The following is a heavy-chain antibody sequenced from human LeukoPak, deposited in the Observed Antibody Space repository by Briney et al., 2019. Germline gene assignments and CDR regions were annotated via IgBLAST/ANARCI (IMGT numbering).Heavy chain of an antibody. Sequence: GGSLRLSCAASGFGFSNYWMSWVRQAPGKGLEWVSYISSSGSTVYYADSVKGRFTISRDNAKNSLYLQMNSLRAEDTAVYYCARDPNRIVGAHIDYWGQGTLVTVSS. V-gene: IGHV3-11*01. CDR3: ARDPNRIVGAHIDY. J-gene: IGHJ4*02. CDR1: GFGFSNYW. CDR2: ISSSGSTV. D-gene: IGHD1-26*01.